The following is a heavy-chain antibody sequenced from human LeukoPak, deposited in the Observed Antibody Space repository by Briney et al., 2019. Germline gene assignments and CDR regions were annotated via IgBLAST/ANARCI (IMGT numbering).Heavy chain of an antibody. J-gene: IGHJ4*02. D-gene: IGHD6-13*01. CDR2: IIPIFGTA. CDR3: ARDLIAAH. Sequence: GASVKASCKASGGTFSSYAISWVRQAPGQGLEWMGGIIPIFGTANYAQKFQGRVTITADESTSTAYMELRSLRSDDTAVYYCARDLIAAHWGQGTLVTVSS. CDR1: GGTFSSYA. V-gene: IGHV1-69*13.